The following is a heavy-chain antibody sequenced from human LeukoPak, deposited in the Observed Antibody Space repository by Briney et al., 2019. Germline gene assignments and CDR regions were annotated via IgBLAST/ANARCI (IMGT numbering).Heavy chain of an antibody. CDR2: IYHSGST. J-gene: IGHJ4*02. CDR3: ARGGGPNDPFDY. D-gene: IGHD3-16*01. CDR1: GGSISSSNW. Sequence: SETLSLTCAVSGGSISSSNWWSWVRQPPGKGLEWIGEIYHSGSTNYNPSLKSRVTISVDRSKNQFSLKLSSVTAAGTAVYYCARGGGPNDPFDYWGQGTLVTVSS. V-gene: IGHV4-4*02.